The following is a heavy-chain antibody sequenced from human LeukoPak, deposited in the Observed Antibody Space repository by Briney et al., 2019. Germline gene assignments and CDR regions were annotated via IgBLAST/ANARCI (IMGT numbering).Heavy chain of an antibody. CDR2: IHNDGTQG. V-gene: IGHV3-33*06. CDR1: GFTFSRLG. J-gene: IGHJ6*03. Sequence: PGRSLTLSCAASGFTFSRLGMQWVRQAPGKGLEWVAVIHNDGTQGQYADSVKGRFTISKDNSQNTLYLQMNNLRDDDTAVYYCAKEGDEFRGYLDVWGKGTMVTVSS. D-gene: IGHD3-16*01. CDR3: AKEGDEFRGYLDV.